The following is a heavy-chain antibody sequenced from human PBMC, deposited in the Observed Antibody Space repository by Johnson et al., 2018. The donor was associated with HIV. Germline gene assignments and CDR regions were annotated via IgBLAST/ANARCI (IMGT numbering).Heavy chain of an antibody. D-gene: IGHD2-8*01. Sequence: VQLVESGGGLVQPGRSLRLSCAASGFTFDDYAMHWVRQAPGKGLEWVSGSSWNRGSIGYADSVQGRFTISRDNAKNSLYMQMNSLRAEDTAVYYCARDNPSRMAAAFDIWGQGTMVTVSS. CDR1: GFTFDDYA. CDR3: ARDNPSRMAAAFDI. CDR2: SSWNRGSI. V-gene: IGHV3-9*01. J-gene: IGHJ3*02.